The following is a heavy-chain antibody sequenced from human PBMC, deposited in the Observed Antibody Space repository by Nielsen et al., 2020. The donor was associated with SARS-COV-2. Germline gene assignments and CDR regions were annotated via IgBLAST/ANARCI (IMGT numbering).Heavy chain of an antibody. V-gene: IGHV3-74*01. CDR3: ARDPGGMDV. D-gene: IGHD1-26*01. J-gene: IGHJ6*02. Sequence: GESLKISCAASGFTFSSYSMHWVRQAPGKGLVWVSRINSDGSSTSYADSVKGRFTISRDNAKNTLYLQMNSLRAEDTAVYYCARDPGGMDVWGQGTTVTVSS. CDR2: INSDGSST. CDR1: GFTFSSYS.